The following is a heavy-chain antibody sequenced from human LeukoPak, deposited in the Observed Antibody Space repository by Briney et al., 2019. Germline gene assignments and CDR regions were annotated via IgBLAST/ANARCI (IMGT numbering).Heavy chain of an antibody. CDR2: INKNNHNI. CDR1: GFTFGDYA. J-gene: IGHJ4*02. V-gene: IGHV3-9*01. CDR3: ATDSLDY. Sequence: AGGSLRLSCAASGFTFGDYAMHWVRQAPGKGLEWVSGINKNNHNIGYADSVKGRFTISRDNAKNSLYLQMNSLRAEDTALYYCATDSLDYWGQGTLVTVSS.